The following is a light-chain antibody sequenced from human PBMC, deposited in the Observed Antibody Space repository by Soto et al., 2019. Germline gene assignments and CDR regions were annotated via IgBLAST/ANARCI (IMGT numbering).Light chain of an antibody. CDR2: DAS. J-gene: IGKJ5*01. V-gene: IGKV3-11*01. Sequence: IVVTQPAAALSLSQGERATLSCRASQSVSTYLAWYQQRPGQAPRLLIYDASYRATDIPPRFSGSGSGTDFTLTISSLEPEDFAVYYCQQRRSWPPTITFGQGTRLENK. CDR1: QSVSTY. CDR3: QQRRSWPPTIT.